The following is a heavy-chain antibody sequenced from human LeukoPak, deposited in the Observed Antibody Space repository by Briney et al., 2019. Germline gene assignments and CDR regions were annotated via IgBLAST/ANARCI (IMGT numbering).Heavy chain of an antibody. CDR2: INHSGST. V-gene: IGHV4-34*01. D-gene: IGHD2-2*01. CDR1: GGSFGGYY. J-gene: IGHJ1*01. Sequence: SETLSLTCAVYGGSFGGYYWSWIRQPPGKGLEWIGEINHSGSTNYNPSLKSRVTISVDTSKNQFSLKLSSVTAADTAVYYCARAFAGYCSSTSCPSAYFQHWGQGTLVTVSS. CDR3: ARAFAGYCSSTSCPSAYFQH.